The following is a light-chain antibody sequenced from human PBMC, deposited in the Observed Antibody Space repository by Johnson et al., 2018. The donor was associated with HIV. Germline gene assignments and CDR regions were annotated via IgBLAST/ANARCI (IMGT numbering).Light chain of an antibody. J-gene: IGLJ1*01. V-gene: IGLV1-51*02. Sequence: QSVLTQPPSVSAPPGQKVTISCSGSSSNIGYNYVSWYQQVPGTAPKLLIYENDKRPSGIPDRFSGSKSGTSATLGITGLQTGDEADYYCGTWDSSLSAVPFGTGTKVTVL. CDR2: END. CDR1: SSNIGYNY. CDR3: GTWDSSLSAVP.